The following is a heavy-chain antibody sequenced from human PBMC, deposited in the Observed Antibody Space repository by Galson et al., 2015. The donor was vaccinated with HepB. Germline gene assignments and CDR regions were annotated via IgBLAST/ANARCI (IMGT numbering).Heavy chain of an antibody. CDR3: ARAQDYYGSGSAWLDP. Sequence: SLRLSCAASGFTFSSYAMHWVRQAPGKGLEWVAVISYDGSNKYYADSVKGRFTISRDNSKNTLYLQMNSLRAEDTAVYYCARAQDYYGSGSAWLDPWGQGTLVTVSS. V-gene: IGHV3-30*04. CDR1: GFTFSSYA. J-gene: IGHJ5*02. D-gene: IGHD3-10*01. CDR2: ISYDGSNK.